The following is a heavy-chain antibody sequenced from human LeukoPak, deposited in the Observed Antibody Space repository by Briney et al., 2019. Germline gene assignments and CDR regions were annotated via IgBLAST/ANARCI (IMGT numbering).Heavy chain of an antibody. CDR1: GGSISSSSYY. J-gene: IGHJ3*02. CDR2: IYYSGST. Sequence: PSETLSLTCTVSGGSISSSSYYWGWIRQPPGKGLEWIGSIYYSGSTYYNPSLKSRVTISVDTSKNQFSLKPSSVTAADTAVYYCARRIVGATGRAFDIWGQGTMVTVSS. D-gene: IGHD1-26*01. CDR3: ARRIVGATGRAFDI. V-gene: IGHV4-39*07.